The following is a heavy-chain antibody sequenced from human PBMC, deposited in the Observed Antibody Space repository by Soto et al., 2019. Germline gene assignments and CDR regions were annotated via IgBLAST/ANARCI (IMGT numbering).Heavy chain of an antibody. CDR1: GGSVSSGNYY. D-gene: IGHD5-18*01. Sequence: SETLSLTCTVSGGSVSSGNYYWSWIRQPPGKGLEWIGFIYYTGSSSYNPSLKSRVTISVDTSKNQFSLKLSSVTAADTAVYYCARLRMSRGYSYGLHDYWGQGTLVTVSS. CDR2: IYYTGSS. V-gene: IGHV4-61*01. CDR3: ARLRMSRGYSYGLHDY. J-gene: IGHJ4*02.